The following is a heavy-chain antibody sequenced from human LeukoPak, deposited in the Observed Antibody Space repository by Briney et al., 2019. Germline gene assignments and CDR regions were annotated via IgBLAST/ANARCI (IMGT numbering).Heavy chain of an antibody. CDR1: GGAISSSDDY. CDR2: IYYTGSS. D-gene: IGHD3-22*01. CDR3: TRAASSGPLFTYHMDV. Sequence: SETLSLTCSVSGGAISSSDDYWGFVRQTPGKGLEWMGSIYYTGSSHYNPSLRSRATISVDTSKNQFSLKLSSVTAADTAVYYCTRAASSGPLFTYHMDVWGKGTTVTISS. J-gene: IGHJ6*03. V-gene: IGHV4-39*07.